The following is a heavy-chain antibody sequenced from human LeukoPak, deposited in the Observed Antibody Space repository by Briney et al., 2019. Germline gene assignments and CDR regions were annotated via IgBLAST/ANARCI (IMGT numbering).Heavy chain of an antibody. J-gene: IGHJ4*02. CDR3: ARAVTTSLILTYFDY. D-gene: IGHD4-11*01. Sequence: ASVKVSFKASGYTFTDYYLHWVRQAPGQGLEWMGWIDPNTGGTNYAQKFQGRVTMTRDTSMSTVYMELSRLRSDDTAVYYCARAVTTSLILTYFDYWGQGTLVTVSS. CDR1: GYTFTDYY. V-gene: IGHV1-2*02. CDR2: IDPNTGGT.